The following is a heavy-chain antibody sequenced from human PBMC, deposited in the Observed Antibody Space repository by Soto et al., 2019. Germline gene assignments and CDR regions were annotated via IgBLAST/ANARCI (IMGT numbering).Heavy chain of an antibody. CDR2: INPSGGST. CDR1: GYTFTSYD. J-gene: IGHJ4*02. Sequence: ASVKVSCKASGYTFTSYDMHWVRQAPGQGLEWMGIINPSGGSTSYAQKFQGRVTMTRDTSTSTVYMELSSLRSEDTAVYYCATVADASPDIAAYYFDYWGQGTLVTVSS. CDR3: ATVADASPDIAAYYFDY. V-gene: IGHV1-46*01.